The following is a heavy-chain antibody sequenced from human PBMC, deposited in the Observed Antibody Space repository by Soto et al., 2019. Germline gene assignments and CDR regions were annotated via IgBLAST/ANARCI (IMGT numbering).Heavy chain of an antibody. V-gene: IGHV3-23*01. J-gene: IGHJ4*02. CDR3: AKDPAGGSSSSYFDY. Sequence: GGSLRLSCAASGFTFSSYAMSWVRQAPGKGLEWVSAISGSGGSTYYADSVKGRFTISRDNSKNTLYLQMNSLRAEDTAVYYCAKDPAGGSSSSYFDYWGQGTLVTVSS. D-gene: IGHD6-6*01. CDR1: GFTFSSYA. CDR2: ISGSGGST.